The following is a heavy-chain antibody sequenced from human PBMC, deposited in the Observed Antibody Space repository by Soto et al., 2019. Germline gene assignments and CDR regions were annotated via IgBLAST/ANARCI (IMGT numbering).Heavy chain of an antibody. Sequence: SETLSLTCTVSGGSISSYYWSWIRQPPGKGLEWIGYIYYSGSTNYNPSLKSRVTISVDTSKNQFSLKLSSVTAADTAVYYCGRHSDTAMVYYYYYGMDVWGQGTTVTVSS. CDR3: GRHSDTAMVYYYYYGMDV. CDR2: IYYSGST. J-gene: IGHJ6*02. D-gene: IGHD5-18*01. CDR1: GGSISSYY. V-gene: IGHV4-59*08.